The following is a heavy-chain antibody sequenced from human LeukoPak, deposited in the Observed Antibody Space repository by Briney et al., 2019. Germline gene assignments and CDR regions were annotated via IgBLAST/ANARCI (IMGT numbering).Heavy chain of an antibody. CDR1: GFTFSSYS. D-gene: IGHD3-9*01. CDR2: ISSSSSYI. V-gene: IGHV3-21*01. Sequence: KPGGSLRLSCAASGFTFSSYSMNWVRQAPGKGREWVSSISSSSSYIHYADSVKARFTISRDNPKNSLYLQMNSLRDQDTAVYYCARDDILTGYFNDAFDIWGQGTMVTVSS. CDR3: ARDDILTGYFNDAFDI. J-gene: IGHJ3*02.